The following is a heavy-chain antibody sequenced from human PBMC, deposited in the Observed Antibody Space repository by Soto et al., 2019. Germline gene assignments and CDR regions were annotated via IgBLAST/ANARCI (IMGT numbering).Heavy chain of an antibody. Sequence: EVQLLESGGDLVQPGGSLRLSCAASGFTFTSYAMSWIRQAPGKGLEWVSAITGGGDNTYYADSVKGRFTISRDNSKNTLYLQMNSLSSEDTAFYYCTQDGGSRDWLTVNWGQGTLFTVSS. CDR1: GFTFTSYA. CDR2: ITGGGDNT. CDR3: TQDGGSRDWLTVN. J-gene: IGHJ4*02. D-gene: IGHD3-9*01. V-gene: IGHV3-23*01.